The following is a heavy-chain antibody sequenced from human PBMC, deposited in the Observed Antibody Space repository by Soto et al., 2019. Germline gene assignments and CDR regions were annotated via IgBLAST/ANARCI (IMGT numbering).Heavy chain of an antibody. J-gene: IGHJ6*02. V-gene: IGHV4-4*02. CDR1: GGSISSSNW. CDR2: INHGGST. CDR3: ARDQNGMDV. Sequence: SETLSLTCAVSGGSISSSNWWTWVRQAPGKGLEWIGEINHGGSTNYNPSLKSRVTISVDTSKNHFSLKLSSVTAADTAVYYCARDQNGMDVWGQGTTVTVSS.